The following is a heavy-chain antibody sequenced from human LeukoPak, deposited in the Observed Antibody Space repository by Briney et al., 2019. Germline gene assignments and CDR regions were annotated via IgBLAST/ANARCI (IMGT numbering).Heavy chain of an antibody. V-gene: IGHV3-53*01. CDR2: IYSGGST. Sequence: GGSLRLSCAASGFTVSSNYMSWVRQAPGKGLEWVSVIYSGGSTYYADSVKGRFTISRDNSKNTLYLQMNSLRAEDTAVYCCARDKNWAFDYWGQGTLVTVSS. J-gene: IGHJ4*02. D-gene: IGHD7-27*01. CDR3: ARDKNWAFDY. CDR1: GFTVSSNY.